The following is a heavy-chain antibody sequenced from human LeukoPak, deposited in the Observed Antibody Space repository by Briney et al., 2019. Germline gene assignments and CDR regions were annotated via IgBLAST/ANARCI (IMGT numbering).Heavy chain of an antibody. CDR2: INPNSGGT. Sequence: ASVKVSCKASGYTFTDYWIHWLRQAPGQGLDWMGRINPNSGGTNYAQKFQGRVTMTRDTSISTAYMELSRLTSDDTAVSYCVPDCSSTACLFGYWGQGTLVTVSS. CDR3: VPDCSSTACLFGY. CDR1: GYTFTDYW. D-gene: IGHD2-2*01. V-gene: IGHV1-2*06. J-gene: IGHJ4*02.